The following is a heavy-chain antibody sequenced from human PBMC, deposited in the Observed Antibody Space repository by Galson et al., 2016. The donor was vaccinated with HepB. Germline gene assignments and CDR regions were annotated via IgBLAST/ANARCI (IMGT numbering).Heavy chain of an antibody. CDR1: GFAFSHYD. CDR3: VRRIDS. Sequence: SLRLSCAASGFAFSHYDMNWVRQAPGKGLEWISFITGNSHTIYYADSVKGRFTISRDNAKNSLFLQMNSLRADDTAIYHCVRRIDSWGQGTLVTVSS. J-gene: IGHJ4*02. V-gene: IGHV3-48*01. CDR2: ITGNSHTI.